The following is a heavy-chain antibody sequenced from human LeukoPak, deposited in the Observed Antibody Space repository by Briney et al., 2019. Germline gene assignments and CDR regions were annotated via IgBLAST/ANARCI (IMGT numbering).Heavy chain of an antibody. CDR3: ARGPGTWYYY. V-gene: IGHV4-34*01. D-gene: IGHD6-13*01. CDR2: INHSGST. Sequence: PSETLSLTCAVYGGSFSGYYWSWIRQPPGKGLEWIGEINHSGSTNYNPSLKSRVTISIDTSKNQFSLKPSSVTAADTAVYYCARGPGTWYYYWGQGTLVTVSS. J-gene: IGHJ4*02. CDR1: GGSFSGYY.